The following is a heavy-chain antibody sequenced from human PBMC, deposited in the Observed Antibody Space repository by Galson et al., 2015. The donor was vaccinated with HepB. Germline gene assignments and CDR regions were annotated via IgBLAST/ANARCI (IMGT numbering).Heavy chain of an antibody. V-gene: IGHV3-72*01. CDR2: SRNKANSHTT. CDR3: IRVVVGSLTSDHYDAY. D-gene: IGHD3-22*01. J-gene: IGHJ4*02. CDR1: GFTFSDYY. Sequence: SLRLSCAASGFTFSDYYVDWVRQAPGKGLEWVGRSRNKANSHTTEYAASVKGRFTTSRDESQNSVHLQMNSPKIEDTAVYYCIRVVVGSLTSDHYDAYWGQGIPVTVSS.